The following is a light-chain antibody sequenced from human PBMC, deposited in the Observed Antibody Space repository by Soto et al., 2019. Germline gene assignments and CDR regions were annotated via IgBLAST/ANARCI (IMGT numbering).Light chain of an antibody. Sequence: EIVLTQSPCTLSLSTGERATLSCRASQSVSSSYFAWYQQKPGQAPRLLIYGASSRATGIPDRFSGSGSGTDFTLTIDRLEPEDFAVYHCQHYGTTPLTFGGGTKVDI. CDR3: QHYGTTPLT. V-gene: IGKV3-20*01. CDR1: QSVSSSY. CDR2: GAS. J-gene: IGKJ4*01.